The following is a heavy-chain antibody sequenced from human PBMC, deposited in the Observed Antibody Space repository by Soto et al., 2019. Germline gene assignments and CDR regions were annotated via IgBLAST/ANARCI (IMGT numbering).Heavy chain of an antibody. CDR1: GFTFDDYA. V-gene: IGHV3-9*01. Sequence: GGSLRLSCAASGFTFDDYAMHWVRQAPGKGLEWVSGISWNSGSIGYADSVKGRFTISRDNAKNSLYLQMNSLRVEDTALYYCATGTGVVVVVAIDYWGQGTLVTVSS. CDR2: ISWNSGSI. J-gene: IGHJ4*02. CDR3: ATGTGVVVVVAIDY. D-gene: IGHD3-22*01.